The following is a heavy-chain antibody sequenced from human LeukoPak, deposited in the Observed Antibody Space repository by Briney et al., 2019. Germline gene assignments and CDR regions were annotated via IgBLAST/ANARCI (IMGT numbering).Heavy chain of an antibody. CDR2: ISYDGSNK. J-gene: IGHJ4*02. Sequence: GGSLRLSCAASGFTFSSYAMHWVRQAPGKGLEWVAVISYDGSNKYYADSVKGRFTISRDNSKNTLFLQLNSLRTEDTAVYYCARESSSSYPVAYYFDYWGQETLVTVSS. CDR3: ARESSSSYPVAYYFDY. CDR1: GFTFSSYA. D-gene: IGHD6-6*01. V-gene: IGHV3-30*04.